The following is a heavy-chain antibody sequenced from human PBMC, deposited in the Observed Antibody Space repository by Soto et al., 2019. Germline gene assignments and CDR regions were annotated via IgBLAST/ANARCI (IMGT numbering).Heavy chain of an antibody. V-gene: IGHV3-15*07. CDR1: GLTFINAW. D-gene: IGHD6-13*01. Sequence: EVHLVESGGGLVKPGGSLTVSCAASGLTFINAWMNWVRQAPGRGLEWVGRIKSKANGGTTDYAAPVKGRFTISRDDSKNMLYLKMDSLKIEDPGVYYCTDSVQAAGWFDPGAREPWSPSPQ. CDR3: TDSVQAAGWFDP. J-gene: IGHJ5*02. CDR2: IKSKANGGTT.